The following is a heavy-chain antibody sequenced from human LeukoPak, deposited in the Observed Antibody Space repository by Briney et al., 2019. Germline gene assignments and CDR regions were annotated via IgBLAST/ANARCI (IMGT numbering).Heavy chain of an antibody. J-gene: IGHJ6*03. CDR3: ARTTGIGDDYYYYMDV. Sequence: GASVKVSCKASGGTFSSYAISWVRQAPGQGLEWMGGIIPIFGTANYAQKFQGRVTITTDESTSTAYTELSSLRSEDTAVYYCARTTGIGDDYYYYMDVWGKGTTVTVSS. CDR2: IIPIFGTA. V-gene: IGHV1-69*05. CDR1: GGTFSSYA. D-gene: IGHD1-1*01.